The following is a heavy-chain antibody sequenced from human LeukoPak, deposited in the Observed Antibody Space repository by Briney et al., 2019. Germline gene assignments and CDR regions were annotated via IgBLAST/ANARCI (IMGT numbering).Heavy chain of an antibody. Sequence: GGSLRLSCAASGFTFSDYYMSWIRQAPGKGLEWVSYISSSGSTIYYADSVKGRFTISRDNAKNSLYLQMNSLRAEDTAVYYCARARPRAYDYGIPDYYYYGMDVWGQGTTVTVSS. CDR1: GFTFSDYY. CDR2: ISSSGSTI. J-gene: IGHJ6*02. D-gene: IGHD4-17*01. CDR3: ARARPRAYDYGIPDYYYYGMDV. V-gene: IGHV3-11*01.